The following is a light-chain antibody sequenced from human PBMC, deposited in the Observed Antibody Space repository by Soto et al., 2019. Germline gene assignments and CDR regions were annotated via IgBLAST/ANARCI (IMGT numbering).Light chain of an antibody. CDR3: QQYGSSPYT. V-gene: IGKV3-20*01. Sequence: EIVLTQSPGTLSLSPGERATLSCRASQTVSSTYLTWYQQQPGQAPRLLFYGASSRATGIPDRFSGSGSGTHITLTINRLEPEDGAVYYCQQYGSSPYTVGQGTKLEIK. CDR1: QTVSSTY. CDR2: GAS. J-gene: IGKJ2*01.